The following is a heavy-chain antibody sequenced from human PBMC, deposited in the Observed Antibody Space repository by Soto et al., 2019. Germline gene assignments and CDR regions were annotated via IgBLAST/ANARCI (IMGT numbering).Heavy chain of an antibody. CDR1: GFTFSSYA. J-gene: IGHJ4*02. V-gene: IGHV3-30-3*01. D-gene: IGHD4-17*01. CDR3: ARVPTVVTTAYYFDY. Sequence: QVQLVESGAGVVQPGRSLRLSCAASGFTFSSYAMHWVRQAPGKGLEWVAVISYDGSNKYYADSVKGRFTISRDNSKNTLYLQMTSLRAEDTAVYYCARVPTVVTTAYYFDYWGQGTLVTVSS. CDR2: ISYDGSNK.